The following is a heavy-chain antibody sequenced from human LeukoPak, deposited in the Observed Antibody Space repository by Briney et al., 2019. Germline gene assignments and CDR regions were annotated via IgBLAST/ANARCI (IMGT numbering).Heavy chain of an antibody. Sequence: ASVKVSCKASGYTFTGYYMHWGRQAPGQGLEWMGWINPNSGGTNYAQKLQRRVTMTRDTLSSTVYMELSSLRFDDTAVYYCARDGELGWFDPWGQGWMVSVRS. CDR3: ARDGELGWFDP. D-gene: IGHD7-27*01. CDR2: INPNSGGT. V-gene: IGHV1-2*02. CDR1: GYTFTGYY. J-gene: IGHJ5*02.